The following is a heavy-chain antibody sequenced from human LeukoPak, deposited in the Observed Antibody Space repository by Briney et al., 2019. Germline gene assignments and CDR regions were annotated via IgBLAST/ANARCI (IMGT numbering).Heavy chain of an antibody. Sequence: PGGSLRLSCEASGFNFNIYWMHWVRQAPGKGLVWVSRINPAGTATDYADSVRGRFTISRDSAKNILFLQMNSLRAEDAAVYFCVNHDYYDSYVGGGQGTLVTVSS. CDR1: GFNFNIYW. CDR2: INPAGTAT. J-gene: IGHJ4*02. D-gene: IGHD3-22*01. V-gene: IGHV3-74*01. CDR3: VNHDYYDSYVG.